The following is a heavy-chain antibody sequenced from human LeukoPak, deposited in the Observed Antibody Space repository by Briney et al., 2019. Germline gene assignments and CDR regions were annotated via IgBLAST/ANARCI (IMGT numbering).Heavy chain of an antibody. CDR3: ARGVTMIVVVIHDWYFDL. Sequence: KPSETLSLTCTVSGGSISSYYWGWIRQPPGKGLEWIGSIYYSGSTYYNPSLKSRVTISVDTSKNQFSLKLSSVTAADTAVYYCARGVTMIVVVIHDWYFDLWGRGTLVTVSS. J-gene: IGHJ2*01. D-gene: IGHD3-22*01. V-gene: IGHV4-39*01. CDR2: IYYSGST. CDR1: GGSISSYY.